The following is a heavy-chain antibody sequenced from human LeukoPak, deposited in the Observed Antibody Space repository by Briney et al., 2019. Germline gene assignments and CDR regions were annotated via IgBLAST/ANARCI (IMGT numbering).Heavy chain of an antibody. D-gene: IGHD2-2*02. Sequence: ASVRVSCKASGYTFTHYDISWVRRAPGQGLKWMGWISAHSGTTNFAQKFQDRLTMTTDTSTNTAYMELRSLRSDDTAVYYCATYCSSVSCYSPLYYMDVWGKGTTVTVSS. J-gene: IGHJ6*03. CDR3: ATYCSSVSCYSPLYYMDV. CDR1: GYTFTHYD. CDR2: ISAHSGTT. V-gene: IGHV1-18*01.